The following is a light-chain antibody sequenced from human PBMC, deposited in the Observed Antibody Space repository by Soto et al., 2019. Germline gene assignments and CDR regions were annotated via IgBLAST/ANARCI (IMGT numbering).Light chain of an antibody. CDR3: QQYNSLWT. J-gene: IGKJ1*01. V-gene: IGKV1-39*01. CDR2: DAS. CDR1: QSVGNF. Sequence: DIQITQSPSSLSASVGDRVTITCRASQSVGNFLNWYQQKPGLPPKYLIYDASNLQSGVQSRFSGSGSGTDFTLTISNLKPEDFETYYCQQYNSLWTFGQGTKVDIK.